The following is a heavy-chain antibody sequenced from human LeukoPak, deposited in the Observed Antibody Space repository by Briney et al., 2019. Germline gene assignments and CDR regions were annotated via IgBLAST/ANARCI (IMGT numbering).Heavy chain of an antibody. CDR1: GGSISSYY. CDR3: ARADGDYRGWFDP. Sequence: SETLSLTCTVSGGSISSYYWSWIRQPPGKGLEWIGYIYYSGSTNYNPSLKSRVTISVDTSKNQFSLKLSSVTAADTAVYDCARADGDYRGWFDPWGQGTLVTVSS. CDR2: IYYSGST. J-gene: IGHJ5*02. V-gene: IGHV4-59*01. D-gene: IGHD4-17*01.